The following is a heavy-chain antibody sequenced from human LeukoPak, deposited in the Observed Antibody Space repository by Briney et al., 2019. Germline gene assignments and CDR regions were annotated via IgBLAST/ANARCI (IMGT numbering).Heavy chain of an antibody. Sequence: ASVKVSCKTSGYTFTSYDLNWVRQATGQGLERMGWVNPNSGNTGYAQKFQGRVTMTMDPSISTAYMELSSLRSEDTAVYYCARRSDGYDSSAYYHWGQGTLVTVSS. D-gene: IGHD3-22*01. CDR2: VNPNSGNT. V-gene: IGHV1-8*01. J-gene: IGHJ4*02. CDR3: ARRSDGYDSSAYYH. CDR1: GYTFTSYD.